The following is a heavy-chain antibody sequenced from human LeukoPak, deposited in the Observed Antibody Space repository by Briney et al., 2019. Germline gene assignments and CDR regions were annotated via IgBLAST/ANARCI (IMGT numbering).Heavy chain of an antibody. V-gene: IGHV3-23*01. CDR3: AKVLRSLYFDL. CDR2: ISGSGGST. J-gene: IGHJ2*01. CDR1: GFTFSSYR. Sequence: GGSLRLSCAASGFTFSSYRMNWVRRAPGKGLEWVSAISGSGGSTNYADSVKGRFTISRDNSKNTLYLQMDSLRADDTAEYYCAKVLRSLYFDLWGRGTLVTVSS.